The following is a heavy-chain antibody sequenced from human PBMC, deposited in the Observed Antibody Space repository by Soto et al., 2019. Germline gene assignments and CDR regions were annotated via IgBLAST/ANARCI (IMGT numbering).Heavy chain of an antibody. D-gene: IGHD4-4*01. Sequence: QVQLVESGGGLVKPGGSLRLSCAASGFTFSDYYMSWIRQAPGKGLEWVSNITSSGRYPNYADSVKSRFTISRDNAKNSGYLQMNSLRAADRAVYYWARDNYFSYDYWGRGTLVTVSS. CDR2: ITSSGRYP. J-gene: IGHJ4*02. CDR3: ARDNYFSYDY. V-gene: IGHV3-11*06. CDR1: GFTFSDYY.